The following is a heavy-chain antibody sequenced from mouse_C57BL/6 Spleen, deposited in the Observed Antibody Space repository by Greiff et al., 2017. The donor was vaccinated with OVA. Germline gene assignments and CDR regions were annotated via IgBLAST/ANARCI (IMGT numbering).Heavy chain of an antibody. V-gene: IGHV1-15*01. D-gene: IGHD1-1*02. CDR3: TRYYGPGYFDV. Sequence: QVQLQQSGAELVRPGASVTLSCKASGYTFTDYEMHWVKQTPVHGLEWIGAIDPETGGTAYNQKFKGKAILTADKSSSTAYMELRSLTSEDSAVYYCTRYYGPGYFDVWGTGTTVTVSS. CDR2: IDPETGGT. CDR1: GYTFTDYE. J-gene: IGHJ1*03.